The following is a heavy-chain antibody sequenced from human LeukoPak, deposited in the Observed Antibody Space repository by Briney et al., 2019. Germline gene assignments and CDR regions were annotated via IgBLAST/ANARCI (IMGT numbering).Heavy chain of an antibody. Sequence: QPGGSLRLSCAASGFSFSTYGMHWVRQAPGKGLEWVSAISGSGGSTYYADSVKGRFTISRDNSKNTLYLQMNSLRAEDTAVYYCAKTTYYYGSGSYYLDYWGQGTLVTVSS. V-gene: IGHV3-23*01. CDR3: AKTTYYYGSGSYYLDY. J-gene: IGHJ4*02. CDR2: ISGSGGST. D-gene: IGHD3-10*01. CDR1: GFSFSTYG.